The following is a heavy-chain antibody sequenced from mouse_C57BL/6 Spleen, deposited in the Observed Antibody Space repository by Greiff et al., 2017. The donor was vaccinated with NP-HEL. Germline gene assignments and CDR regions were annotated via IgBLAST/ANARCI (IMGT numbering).Heavy chain of an antibody. J-gene: IGHJ4*01. CDR3: ARGDIYDYDPHYYAMDY. D-gene: IGHD2-4*01. CDR1: GFTFSSYA. CDR2: ISAGGSNT. V-gene: IGHV5-4*03. Sequence: EVKLVESGGGLVKPGGSLKLSCAASGFTFSSYAMSWVRQTPEKRLEWVATISAGGSNTYYPDNVKGRFTISKDKAKNNLYLQISHLKSEDTAMFYCARGDIYDYDPHYYAMDYWGQGTSVTVSS.